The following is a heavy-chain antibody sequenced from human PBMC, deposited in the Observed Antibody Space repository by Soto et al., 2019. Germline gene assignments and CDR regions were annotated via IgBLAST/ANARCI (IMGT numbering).Heavy chain of an antibody. J-gene: IGHJ4*02. D-gene: IGHD3-3*01. CDR3: VRQYFDFWTDFPDFDY. Sequence: VKVSCKTSGYTFTKYDISWVRQAPGQGLEWMGLISPNSGRATYSQKVQARVTMTTDTSTSTAYMEVRNLRPDDTAVYYCVRQYFDFWTDFPDFDYWGQGTLVTVSS. CDR1: GYTFTKYD. CDR2: ISPNSGRA. V-gene: IGHV1-18*01.